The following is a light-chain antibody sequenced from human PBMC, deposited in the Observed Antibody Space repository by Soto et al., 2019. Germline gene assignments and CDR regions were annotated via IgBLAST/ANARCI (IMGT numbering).Light chain of an antibody. CDR2: GAS. J-gene: IGKJ1*01. V-gene: IGKV3-20*01. Sequence: EKVMTQSPATLSVSPGERATLSCRASKSVSSTLAWYQQKPGQAPRLLIYGASSRTTGIPDRFTGSGSGTDFTLTISRLETEDFAVYYCQQYGNSPQTFGQGTKV. CDR3: QQYGNSPQT. CDR1: KSVSST.